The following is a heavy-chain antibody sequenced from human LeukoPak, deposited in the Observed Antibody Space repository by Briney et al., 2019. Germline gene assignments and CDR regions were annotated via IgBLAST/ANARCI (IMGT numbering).Heavy chain of an antibody. D-gene: IGHD6-6*01. CDR2: ISYDGSNK. CDR3: AKDLASQKYYYYGMDV. V-gene: IGHV3-30*18. Sequence: GGSLRLSCEASGFTVSSNYMTWVRQAPGKGLEWVAVISYDGSNKYYADSVKGRFTISRDNSKNTLYLQMNSLRAEDTAVYYCAKDLASQKYYYYGMDVWGQGTTVTVSS. CDR1: GFTVSSNY. J-gene: IGHJ6*02.